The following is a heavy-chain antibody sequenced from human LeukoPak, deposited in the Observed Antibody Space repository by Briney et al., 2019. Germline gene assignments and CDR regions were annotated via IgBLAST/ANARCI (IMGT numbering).Heavy chain of an antibody. Sequence: PGGSLRLSCAASGVTFNSYAMTWVRQAPGKGLEWVSVISGSGGSTYYADSVKGRFTISRDNSKNTLYLQMNSLRAEDTAEYYCAGQMPNLLGYMDVWGKGTTVTVSS. CDR1: GVTFNSYA. V-gene: IGHV3-23*01. D-gene: IGHD2-2*01. J-gene: IGHJ6*03. CDR2: ISGSGGST. CDR3: AGQMPNLLGYMDV.